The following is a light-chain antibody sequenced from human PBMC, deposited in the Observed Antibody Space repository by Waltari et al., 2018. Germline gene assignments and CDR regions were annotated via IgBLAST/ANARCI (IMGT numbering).Light chain of an antibody. Sequence: QSALTQPASVSGSPGQPITISCTGTTSDVGGYNYVSWYQQHPGKAPKLVIYDGNNRPSWVSNRFSGSKSGNTSSLTIAGLQTEDEADYHCSSYAGGTTLVVFGGGTKLTVL. CDR3: SSYAGGTTLVV. V-gene: IGLV2-14*03. CDR2: DGN. J-gene: IGLJ2*01. CDR1: TSDVGGYNY.